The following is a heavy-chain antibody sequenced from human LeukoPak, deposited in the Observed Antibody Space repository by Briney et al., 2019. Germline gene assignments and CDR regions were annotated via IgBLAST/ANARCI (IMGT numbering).Heavy chain of an antibody. CDR2: ISYDGSNK. CDR3: ARPDSSGYYYFDY. D-gene: IGHD3-22*01. CDR1: GFTFSSYA. V-gene: IGHV3-30*04. Sequence: PGGSLRLSCAASGFTFSSYAMHWVRQAPGKGLEWVAVISYDGSNKYYADSVKGRFTISRDNSKNTLYLQMNSLRAEDTAVYYCARPDSSGYYYFDYWGQGTLVTVSS. J-gene: IGHJ4*02.